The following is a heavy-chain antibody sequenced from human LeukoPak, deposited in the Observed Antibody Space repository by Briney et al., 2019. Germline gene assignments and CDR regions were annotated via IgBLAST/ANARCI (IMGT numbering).Heavy chain of an antibody. J-gene: IGHJ5*02. CDR1: GFTFSSYW. CDR2: IKQDGSEK. CDR3: AKTPHSSGWYNWFDP. V-gene: IGHV3-7*03. Sequence: GGSLRLSCAASGFTFSSYWMSWFRQAPGKGLEWVANIKQDGSEKYYVDSVKGRFTISRDSSKDSLYLQMNSLRTEDTALYYCAKTPHSSGWYNWFDPWGQGTLVTVSS. D-gene: IGHD6-19*01.